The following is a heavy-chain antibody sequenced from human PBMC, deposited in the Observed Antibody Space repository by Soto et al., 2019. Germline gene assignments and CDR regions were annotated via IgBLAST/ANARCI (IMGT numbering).Heavy chain of an antibody. D-gene: IGHD3-22*01. CDR3: ASGYYDSSGYSIDY. CDR2: LIVILGTT. V-gene: IGHV1-69*01. J-gene: IGHJ4*02. CDR1: GGSFSSYA. Sequence: QVQLVQSGAEVRKPGSSVKVSCQSFGGSFSSYAFSWLRQAPGQGLEWMGGLIVILGTTNYAQKFKGRVTFTADESTSTAHMEVSSLESEDPAIYYCASGYYDSSGYSIDYWGQGTQVTVSS.